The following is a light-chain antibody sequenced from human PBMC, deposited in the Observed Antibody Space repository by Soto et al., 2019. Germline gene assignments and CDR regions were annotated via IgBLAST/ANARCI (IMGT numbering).Light chain of an antibody. CDR2: DAS. CDR1: QSISNF. V-gene: IGKV3-11*01. CDR3: HQRSHCPPFT. J-gene: IGKJ4*01. Sequence: EIVLTQSPATLSLSPGERATLSCRASQSISNFLAWYQQKPGQPPRLLIYDASKRATDIPDRFIGSGSGTDFTPTISSLEPEDFAIYYCHQRSHCPPFTFGGGTKVEI.